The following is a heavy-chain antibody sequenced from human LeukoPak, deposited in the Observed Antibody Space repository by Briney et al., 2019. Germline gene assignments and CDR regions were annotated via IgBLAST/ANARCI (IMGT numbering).Heavy chain of an antibody. J-gene: IGHJ5*02. D-gene: IGHD3-3*01. CDR2: IIPIFGTA. CDR3: ARESTSITIFGVVNNWFDP. CDR1: GGTFSSYA. Sequence: SVKVSCKASGGTFSSYAISWVRQAPGQGLEWMGGIIPIFGTANYAQKFQGRVTITADESTSTAYMELSSLRSEDTAVYYCARESTSITIFGVVNNWFDPWGQGTLVTVSS. V-gene: IGHV1-69*01.